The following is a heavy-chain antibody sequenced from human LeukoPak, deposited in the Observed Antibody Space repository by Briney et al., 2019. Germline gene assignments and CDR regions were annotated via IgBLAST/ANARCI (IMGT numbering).Heavy chain of an antibody. J-gene: IGHJ4*02. CDR3: AKDWSGSDYFDY. CDR1: GFTFNTYA. CDR2: ISASGAGT. V-gene: IGHV3-23*01. D-gene: IGHD1-14*01. Sequence: PGGSLRLSCAASGFTFNTYAMSWVRQAPGKGLEWVSSISASGAGTYYADSVKGRFTISRDNSENTVYLQMNSLRAEDTAIYYCAKDWSGSDYFDYWGQGTLVTASS.